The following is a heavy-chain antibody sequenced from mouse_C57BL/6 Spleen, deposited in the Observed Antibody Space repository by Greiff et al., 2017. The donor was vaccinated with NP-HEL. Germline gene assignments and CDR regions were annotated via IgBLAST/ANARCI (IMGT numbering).Heavy chain of an antibody. J-gene: IGHJ3*01. CDR2: ISYDGSN. Sequence: EVKLQQSGPGLVKPSQSLSLTCSVTGYSITSGYYWNWTRQFPGNKLEWMGYISYDGSNNYNPSLKNRISITRDTSKNQFFLKLNSVTTEDTATYYCARESGLGPWFAYWGQGTLVTVSA. V-gene: IGHV3-6*01. D-gene: IGHD4-1*01. CDR1: GYSITSGYY. CDR3: ARESGLGPWFAY.